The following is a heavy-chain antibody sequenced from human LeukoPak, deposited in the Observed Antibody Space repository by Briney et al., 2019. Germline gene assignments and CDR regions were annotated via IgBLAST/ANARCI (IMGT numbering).Heavy chain of an antibody. V-gene: IGHV4-59*01. CDR1: GGSISSYY. Sequence: SETLSLTCTVSGGSISSYYWSWIRQPPGKGLEWIGYIYYSGTTNYNPSLKSRVMISLDTSKNQFSLKLSSVTAADTAVYYCARVLVGIMIANAFDIWGQGTMVTVSS. J-gene: IGHJ3*02. D-gene: IGHD2-21*01. CDR2: IYYSGTT. CDR3: ARVLVGIMIANAFDI.